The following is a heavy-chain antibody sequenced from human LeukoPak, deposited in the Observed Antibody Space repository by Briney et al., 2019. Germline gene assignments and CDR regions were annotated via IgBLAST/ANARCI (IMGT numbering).Heavy chain of an antibody. CDR3: ARVGLGCGFYY. V-gene: IGHV4-34*01. CDR2: INHGGST. CDR1: GGSFSGYY. D-gene: IGHD2-21*01. J-gene: IGHJ4*02. Sequence: PSETLSLTCAVYGGSFSGYYWSWIRQPPGKGLEWIGEINHGGSTNYNPSLKSRVTISVDTSKNQFSLKLSSVTAADTAVYYCARVGLGCGFYYWGQGALVTVSS.